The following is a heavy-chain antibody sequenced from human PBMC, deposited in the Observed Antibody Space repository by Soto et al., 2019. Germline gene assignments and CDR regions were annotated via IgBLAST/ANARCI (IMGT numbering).Heavy chain of an antibody. J-gene: IGHJ6*02. D-gene: IGHD2-8*01. V-gene: IGHV4-34*01. CDR3: ARASRYCTNGVCYFYYYYGMDV. CDR1: GGSFSGYY. CDR2: INHSGST. Sequence: SETLSLTCAVYGGSFSGYYWSWIRQPPGKGLEWIGEINHSGSTNYNPSLKSRVIISVDTSKNQFSLKLSSVTAADTAVYYCARASRYCTNGVCYFYYYYGMDVWGPGPTVTV.